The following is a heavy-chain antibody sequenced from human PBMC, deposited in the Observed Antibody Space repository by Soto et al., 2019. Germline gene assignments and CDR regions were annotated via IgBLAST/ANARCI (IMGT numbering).Heavy chain of an antibody. CDR2: ISGSGGST. D-gene: IGHD6-13*01. Sequence: GGSLRLSCAASGFTFSDYYMSWIRQAPGKGLEWVSAISGSGGSTYYADSVKGRFTISRDNSKNTLYLQMNSLRAEDTAVYYCAKDSRYSSSWYVSDYYYYGMDVWGQGTTVTVSS. CDR3: AKDSRYSSSWYVSDYYYYGMDV. J-gene: IGHJ6*02. V-gene: IGHV3-23*01. CDR1: GFTFSDYY.